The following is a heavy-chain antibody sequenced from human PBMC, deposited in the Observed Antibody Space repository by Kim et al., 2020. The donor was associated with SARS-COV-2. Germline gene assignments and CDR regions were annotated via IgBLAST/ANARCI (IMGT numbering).Heavy chain of an antibody. CDR3: ASTVSGRRIGAFDI. Sequence: NPSPKSRVTISVDTSKNHFSLKLSSVAAEDTAVYYCASTVSGRRIGAFDIWGQGTMVTVSS. J-gene: IGHJ3*02. V-gene: IGHV4-4*09.